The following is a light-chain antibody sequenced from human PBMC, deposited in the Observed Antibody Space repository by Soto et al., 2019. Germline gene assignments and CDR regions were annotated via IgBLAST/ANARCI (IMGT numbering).Light chain of an antibody. V-gene: IGLV1-44*01. J-gene: IGLJ2*01. Sequence: QSVLTQSPSASGTPGQRVSISCSGSTSNIGTNTVSWYQHVPGTAPKLLIYRNDQRPSAVPGRFSGSKSGTSASLAISGLLSEDEADYYCATWDDSLNVVFGGGTKLTVL. CDR1: TSNIGTNT. CDR2: RND. CDR3: ATWDDSLNVV.